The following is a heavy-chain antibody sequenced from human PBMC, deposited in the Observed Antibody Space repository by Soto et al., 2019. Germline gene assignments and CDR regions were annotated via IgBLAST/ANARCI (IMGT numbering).Heavy chain of an antibody. Sequence: QVQLQESGPGLVKPSETLSLTCSVSGGSISNHYWSWIRQPPGKGLEWIGYIYYNGNTNYTPSLKSRVTMSVDTSRNQISLKLTTVTAADTAVYYCTRANWYSEYWGQGTLVTVSS. CDR1: GGSISNHY. CDR2: IYYNGNT. V-gene: IGHV4-59*11. CDR3: TRANWYSEY. D-gene: IGHD7-27*01. J-gene: IGHJ4*02.